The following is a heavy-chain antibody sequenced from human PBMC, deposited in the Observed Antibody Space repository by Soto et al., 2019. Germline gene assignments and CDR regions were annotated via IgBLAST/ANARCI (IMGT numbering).Heavy chain of an antibody. CDR3: ARRSWKDAFDI. J-gene: IGHJ3*02. Sequence: TSETLSLTCTVSGGSISSSSYYWGWIRQPPGKGLEWIGSIYYSGSTYYNPSLKSRVTISVDTSKNQFSLKLSSVTAADTAVYYCARRSWKDAFDIWGQGTMVTVSS. CDR2: IYYSGST. CDR1: GGSISSSSYY. V-gene: IGHV4-39*01. D-gene: IGHD1-1*01.